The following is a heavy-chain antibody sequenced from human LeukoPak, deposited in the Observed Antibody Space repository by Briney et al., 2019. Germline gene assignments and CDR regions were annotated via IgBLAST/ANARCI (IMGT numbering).Heavy chain of an antibody. Sequence: GGSLRLSCAASGFTFSSYGMHWVRQAPGKGLEWVAFIRYDGSNKYYADSVKGRFTISRDNSKNTLYLQMNSLRAEDTAVYYCAKNLGLSSGLYYFDYWGQGTLVTVSS. D-gene: IGHD6-19*01. CDR2: IRYDGSNK. CDR3: AKNLGLSSGLYYFDY. CDR1: GFTFSSYG. J-gene: IGHJ4*02. V-gene: IGHV3-30*02.